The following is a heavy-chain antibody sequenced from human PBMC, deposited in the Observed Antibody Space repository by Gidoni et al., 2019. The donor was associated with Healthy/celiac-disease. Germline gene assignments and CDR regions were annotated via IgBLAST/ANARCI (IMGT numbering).Heavy chain of an antibody. V-gene: IGHV1-69*04. CDR2: IIPILGIA. Sequence: QVQLVQSGAEVKKPGSSVKVSCKASGGTFSSYAISGVRQAPGQGLEWMGRIIPILGIANYAQKFQGRVTITADKSTSTAYMELSSRRSEDTAVYYCGLGGDSSGWYVRGYNWFDPWGQGTLVTVSS. J-gene: IGHJ5*02. D-gene: IGHD6-19*01. CDR3: GLGGDSSGWYVRGYNWFDP. CDR1: GGTFSSYA.